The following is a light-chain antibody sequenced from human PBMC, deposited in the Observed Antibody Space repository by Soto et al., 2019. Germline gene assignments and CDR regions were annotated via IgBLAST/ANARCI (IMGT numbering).Light chain of an antibody. CDR3: QHYANWPLT. V-gene: IGKV3-15*01. CDR2: RTS. J-gene: IGKJ4*01. Sequence: EIVMTQSPATLSVSSGEGATLSCRASQGIANTLAWYQQKPGQTPRLLIYRTSIRATGVPARFSGSASGTVVTLTITSLQSEDVAVYFCQHYANWPLTFGGGTKIESK. CDR1: QGIANT.